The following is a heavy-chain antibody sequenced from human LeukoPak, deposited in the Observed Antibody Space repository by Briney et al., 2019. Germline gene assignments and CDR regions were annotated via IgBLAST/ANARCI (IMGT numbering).Heavy chain of an antibody. J-gene: IGHJ4*02. CDR2: IYPGDSDT. CDR1: GYIFTNYW. D-gene: IGHD5-18*01. CDR3: ARLGTGDTSMVTPLHY. V-gene: IGHV5-51*01. Sequence: GESLKISCKGSGYIFTNYWIGWVRQMPGKGLEWMGIIYPGDSDTRYSPSFQGQVTISTDKSISTAYLQWSSLKASDTAMYYCARLGTGDTSMVTPLHYWGQGTLVTVSS.